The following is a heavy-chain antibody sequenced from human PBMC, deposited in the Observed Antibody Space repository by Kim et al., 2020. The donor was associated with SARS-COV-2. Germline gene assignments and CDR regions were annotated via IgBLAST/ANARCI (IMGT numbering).Heavy chain of an antibody. D-gene: IGHD3-16*02. CDR3: ARDLFMITFGGVIVNRGHDY. V-gene: IGHV3-30*01. Sequence: RFTIPRDNSKNTLYLQMNSLRAEDTAVYYCARDLFMITFGGVIVNRGHDYWGQGTLVTVSS. J-gene: IGHJ4*02.